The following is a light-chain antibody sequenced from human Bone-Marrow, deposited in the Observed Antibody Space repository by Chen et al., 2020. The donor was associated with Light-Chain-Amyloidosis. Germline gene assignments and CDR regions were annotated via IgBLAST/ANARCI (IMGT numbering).Light chain of an antibody. CDR2: GSS. V-gene: IGKV3-20*01. Sequence: EIVSTQSPGTLSLSPGEGANRTCRASQTISSNYLTWYQQKFGQAPRLLIYGSSSRATGIPDRCTGSGSGTDFTLTINRLEPEDFAMYYCQQDGTSPLTFGGWTKVEIK. CDR1: QTISSNY. CDR3: QQDGTSPLT. J-gene: IGKJ4*01.